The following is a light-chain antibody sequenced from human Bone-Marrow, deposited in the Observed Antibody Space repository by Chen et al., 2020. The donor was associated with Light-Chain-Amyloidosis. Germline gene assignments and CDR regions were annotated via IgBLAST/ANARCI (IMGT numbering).Light chain of an antibody. CDR3: SSYTITNTLV. CDR1: SSDVGGDNH. V-gene: IGLV2-14*01. J-gene: IGLJ1*01. Sequence: QSALTQPASVSGSPGQSITISCTGTSSDVGGDNHVSWYQQHPDKAPKLMIYEVTNRPSWVPDRFSGSQADNTASLTNSGLQTEDEADYFCSSYTITNTLVFGSGTRVTVL. CDR2: EVT.